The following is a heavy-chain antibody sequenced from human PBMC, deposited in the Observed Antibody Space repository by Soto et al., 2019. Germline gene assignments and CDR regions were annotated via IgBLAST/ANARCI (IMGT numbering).Heavy chain of an antibody. CDR2: ITADNGNT. V-gene: IGHV1-18*01. CDR1: GYIFTSYS. CDR3: ARDRRGIPAPGGGLDV. D-gene: IGHD6-13*01. J-gene: IGHJ6*02. Sequence: QVRLVESGAEVKKPGASVKVSCKSSGYIFTSYSINWVRQAPGQGPEWLGWITADNGNTDYPQKLQGRVTMTTDTSTSTAHLELRSLTSDDTAVYYFARDRRGIPAPGGGLDVCGQGTTVTVTS.